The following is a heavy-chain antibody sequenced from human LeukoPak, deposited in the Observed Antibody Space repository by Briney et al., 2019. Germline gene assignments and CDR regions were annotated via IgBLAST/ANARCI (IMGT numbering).Heavy chain of an antibody. CDR1: GGSISSYY. CDR3: ARVRGSGWYEFDY. J-gene: IGHJ4*02. D-gene: IGHD6-13*01. Sequence: SETLSLTCTVSGGSISSYYWTWIRHPPGKGLEWIGSIYNSGSTYYNPSLKSRVTISVDTSKNQFSLKLSSVTAADTAVYHCARVRGSGWYEFDYWGQGTLVTVSS. CDR2: IYNSGST. V-gene: IGHV4-59*01.